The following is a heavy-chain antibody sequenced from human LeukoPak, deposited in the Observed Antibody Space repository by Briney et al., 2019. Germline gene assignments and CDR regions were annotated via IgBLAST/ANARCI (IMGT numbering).Heavy chain of an antibody. J-gene: IGHJ6*02. D-gene: IGHD4-17*01. CDR1: GGSISSGGYY. CDR3: ARDYGDYGMDV. Sequence: SQTLSLTCTVSGGSISSGGYYWSWIRQHPGTGLEWIGYIYYSGSTYYNPSLKSRVTISVDTSKNQFSLKLSSVTAADTAVYYCARDYGDYGMDVWGQGTTATVSS. V-gene: IGHV4-31*03. CDR2: IYYSGST.